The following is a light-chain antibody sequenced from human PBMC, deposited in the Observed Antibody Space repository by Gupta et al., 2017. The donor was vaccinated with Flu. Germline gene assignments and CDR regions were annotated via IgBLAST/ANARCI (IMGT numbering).Light chain of an antibody. CDR1: TSNIGNNY. CDR2: DNS. J-gene: IGLJ3*02. Sequence: QSVLTQPPSVSAAPGQKVSIPCSGSTSNIGNNYVYWYQQVPGTAPKLLIFDNSQRPSGIPDRFSGSKSGTTATLGVTGLQTGDEADYYCGTWDSSLSAAVFGGGTKLKVL. CDR3: GTWDSSLSAAV. V-gene: IGLV1-51*01.